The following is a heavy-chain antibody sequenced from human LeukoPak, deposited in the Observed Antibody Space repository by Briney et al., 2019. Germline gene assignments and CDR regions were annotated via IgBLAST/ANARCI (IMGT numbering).Heavy chain of an antibody. CDR1: RFTFNTYG. CDR2: IRYDGSNE. Sequence: GGSLRLSCAASRFTFNTYGMHWVRQAPGKGLEWVAFIRYDGSNECYADSVKGRFTISRDNSKNTLYLQMNSLRPEDTAVYYCVCLGLGGLSLDWGQGTLVTVSS. V-gene: IGHV3-30*02. J-gene: IGHJ4*02. D-gene: IGHD3-16*01. CDR3: VCLGLGGLSLD.